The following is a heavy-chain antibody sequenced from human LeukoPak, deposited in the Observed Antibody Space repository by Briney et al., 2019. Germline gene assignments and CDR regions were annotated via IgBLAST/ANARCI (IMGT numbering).Heavy chain of an antibody. Sequence: SETLSLTCTVSGGSISTYYWSWIRQPPGKGLEWIGYVYYSGSTNYNPSLKSRVTISADTSKNQFSLRLSSVTAADTAVYYCARNTQNYGGPLGCWGQGILVTVSA. CDR2: VYYSGST. V-gene: IGHV4-59*01. CDR1: GGSISTYY. CDR3: ARNTQNYGGPLGC. D-gene: IGHD4-17*01. J-gene: IGHJ4*02.